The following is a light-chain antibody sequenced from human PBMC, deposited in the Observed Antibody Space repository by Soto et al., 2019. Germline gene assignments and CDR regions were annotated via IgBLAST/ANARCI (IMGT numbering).Light chain of an antibody. J-gene: IGKJ1*01. CDR1: QAIRND. V-gene: IGKV1-6*01. Sequence: AIQMTQSPSSLSASVGDRVIITCRASQAIRNDLGWYQQKPGKAPKLLIYTASTLQSGVPSRFRGSGSGADFTLTIRSLQPEDSATYYCLHDYSYPRTFGQGTKVDIK. CDR2: TAS. CDR3: LHDYSYPRT.